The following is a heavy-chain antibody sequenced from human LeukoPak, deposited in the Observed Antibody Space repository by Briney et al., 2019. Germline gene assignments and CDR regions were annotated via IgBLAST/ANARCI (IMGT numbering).Heavy chain of an antibody. CDR3: ARVVVPAAIGFDP. CDR2: INSDGSST. D-gene: IGHD2-2*02. CDR1: GFTFSSYW. Sequence: GGSLRLSCAASGFTFSSYWMHWVRQAPGKGLVWVSRINSDGSSTSYADSVKGRFTISRDNAKNTLYLQVNSLRAEDTAVYYCARVVVPAAIGFDPWGQGTLVTVSS. V-gene: IGHV3-74*01. J-gene: IGHJ5*02.